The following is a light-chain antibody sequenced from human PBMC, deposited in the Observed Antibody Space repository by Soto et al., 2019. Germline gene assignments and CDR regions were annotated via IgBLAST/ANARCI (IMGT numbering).Light chain of an antibody. CDR2: GAS. J-gene: IGKJ2*01. CDR1: QSVSSN. CDR3: QEYNNWPPT. Sequence: EIVMTQSPATLSVSPGERATLSCRASQSVSSNLAWYQQKPGQAPRLLIYGASTRATGIPARFSGSWSGTEFTLTISSPQSEDFAGYCCQEYNNWPPTFGPGTKLEIK. V-gene: IGKV3-15*01.